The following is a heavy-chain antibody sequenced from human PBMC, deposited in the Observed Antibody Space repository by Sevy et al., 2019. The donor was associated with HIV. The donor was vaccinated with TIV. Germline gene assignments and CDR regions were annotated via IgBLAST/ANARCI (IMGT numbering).Heavy chain of an antibody. J-gene: IGHJ4*02. Sequence: SETLSLTCTVSGDSISSGPYYWGWIRQSHGKGLEWIGSIYYSGTTYYNPSLKSRVPISVDTSKYQFSLKLNFVTAAETAVYYWARQVGPVRFFAWSSGYFDYWGQGILVTVSS. CDR3: ARQVGPVRFFAWSSGYFDY. CDR2: IYYSGTT. D-gene: IGHD3-9*01. V-gene: IGHV4-39*01. CDR1: GDSISSGPYY.